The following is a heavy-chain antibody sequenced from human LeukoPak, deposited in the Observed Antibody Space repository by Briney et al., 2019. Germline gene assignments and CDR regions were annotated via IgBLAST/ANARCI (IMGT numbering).Heavy chain of an antibody. CDR2: ISWNSGSM. Sequence: GRSLRLSCAASGFTFDDYAMHWVRQAPGKGLEWVSSISWNSGSMGYADSVKGRFTISRDNAKSSLYLQMNSLRAEDTALYYCAKGHEGGIAARRMNWFDPWGQGTLVTVSS. J-gene: IGHJ5*02. V-gene: IGHV3-9*01. CDR1: GFTFDDYA. CDR3: AKGHEGGIAARRMNWFDP. D-gene: IGHD6-6*01.